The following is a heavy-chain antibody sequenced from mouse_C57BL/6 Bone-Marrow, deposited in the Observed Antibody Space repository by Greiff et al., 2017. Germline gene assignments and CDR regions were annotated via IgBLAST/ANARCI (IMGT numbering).Heavy chain of an antibody. CDR3: AREGYYGSSWFAY. D-gene: IGHD1-1*01. V-gene: IGHV1-50*01. Sequence: QVQLQQPGAELVKPGASVKLSCKASGYNFHSYWMQWVKQRPGQGLEWIGELDPSDSYTNYNQKFKGKATLTVDPYSSTAYMQLSSLTSVDSAVYYCAREGYYGSSWFAYWGQGTLVTVSA. CDR1: GYNFHSYW. J-gene: IGHJ3*01. CDR2: LDPSDSYT.